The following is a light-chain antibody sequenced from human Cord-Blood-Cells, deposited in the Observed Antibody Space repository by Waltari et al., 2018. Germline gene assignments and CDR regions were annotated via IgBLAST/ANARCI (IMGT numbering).Light chain of an antibody. CDR2: RHN. Sequence: QSVLTQPPSASGTPGQRVTISCSGSSSNIGSNYVYWYQQLPGTAPKLLIYRHNQRPSGVPDRFSGSKSGPSASLAISGLRSEDEADYYCAAWDDSLSGPVFGGGTKLTVL. CDR3: AAWDDSLSGPV. CDR1: SSNIGSNY. J-gene: IGLJ3*02. V-gene: IGLV1-47*01.